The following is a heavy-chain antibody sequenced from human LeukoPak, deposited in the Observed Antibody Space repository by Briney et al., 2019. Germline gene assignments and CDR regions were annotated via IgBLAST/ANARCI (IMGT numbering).Heavy chain of an antibody. CDR1: GFTFSITW. J-gene: IGHJ4*02. CDR3: TRVASRVMTTYYFDY. D-gene: IGHD3-16*01. V-gene: IGHV3-15*01. CDR2: IRSKTNGGTT. Sequence: GGSLRLSCAASGFTFSITWMSWVRQAPGKGLEWVGRIRSKTNGGTTDYAAPVKGRFTISRDDSKNTLYLQMNSLRTEDTAVYYCTRVASRVMTTYYFDYWGQGALVTVSS.